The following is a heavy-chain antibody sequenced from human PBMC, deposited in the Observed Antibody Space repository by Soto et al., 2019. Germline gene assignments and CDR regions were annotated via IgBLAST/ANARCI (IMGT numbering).Heavy chain of an antibody. V-gene: IGHV3-33*01. CDR3: ARVSSTTVTTGLDV. CDR1: GFTFSSYG. D-gene: IGHD4-17*01. J-gene: IGHJ6*02. Sequence: GGSLRLSCAASGFTFSSYGMHWVRQAPGKGLEWVAVIWYDGSNKYYADSVKGRFTISRDNSKNTLYLQMNSLRAEDTAVYYCARVSSTTVTTGLDVWGQGTTVTVSS. CDR2: IWYDGSNK.